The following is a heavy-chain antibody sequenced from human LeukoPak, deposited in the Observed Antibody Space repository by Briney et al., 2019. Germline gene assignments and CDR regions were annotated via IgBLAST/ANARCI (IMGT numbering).Heavy chain of an antibody. CDR2: IYYSGST. CDR1: GGSISSYY. D-gene: IGHD3-22*01. V-gene: IGHV4-59*08. Sequence: PSETLSLTCTVSGGSISSYYWSWIRQPPGKGLEWIGHIYYSGSTNYNPSLKSRVTITVDTSKNQFSLKLSSVTAADTAVYYCARLATPFYDSTIFDHWGQGTLVTVSS. CDR3: ARLATPFYDSTIFDH. J-gene: IGHJ4*02.